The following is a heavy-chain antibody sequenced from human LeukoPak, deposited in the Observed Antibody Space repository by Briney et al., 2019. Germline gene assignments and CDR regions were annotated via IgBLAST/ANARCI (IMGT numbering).Heavy chain of an antibody. D-gene: IGHD3-22*01. CDR2: ISPSGDTT. Sequence: ASVTVSCKASGYTFTRYYMHGVRQHTPQEVVGRGIISPSGDTTSYAQKFQGRVTMTRVTSTRTVYLDLSSLRSEHTAVYYCARGRDYYAISGYHNWFDAWGQGTLVTVSS. CDR3: ARGRDYYAISGYHNWFDA. J-gene: IGHJ5*02. CDR1: GYTFTRYY. V-gene: IGHV1-46*01.